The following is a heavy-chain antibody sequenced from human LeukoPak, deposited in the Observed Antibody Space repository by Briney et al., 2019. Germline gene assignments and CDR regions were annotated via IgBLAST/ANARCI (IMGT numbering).Heavy chain of an antibody. CDR1: GFSFSGYG. V-gene: IGHV3-48*01. J-gene: IGHJ4*02. CDR3: AREAGGGY. D-gene: IGHD4-23*01. CDR2: ISSSSSTI. Sequence: PGGSLRLSCAASGFSFSGYGMNWVRQAPGQGLEWVSYISSSSSTIYYADSVRGRFTISRDDAKNSLYLQMNSLRAEDTAVYYCAREAGGGYWGQGTLVTVSA.